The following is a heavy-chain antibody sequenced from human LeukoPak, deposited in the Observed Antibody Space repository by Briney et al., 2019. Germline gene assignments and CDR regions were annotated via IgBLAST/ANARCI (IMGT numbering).Heavy chain of an antibody. D-gene: IGHD2-15*01. J-gene: IGHJ4*02. Sequence: PGGSLRLSCAASGFTFNSYAVHWVRQVPGKGLEWVAVISYDGSINFYSASVKGRFTISRDNSKNTLYLQMNSLRADDTALYFCARDRRYCSGGSCYFDYFFDYWGQGTLVTVSS. V-gene: IGHV3-30*04. CDR2: ISYDGSIN. CDR1: GFTFNSYA. CDR3: ARDRRYCSGGSCYFDYFFDY.